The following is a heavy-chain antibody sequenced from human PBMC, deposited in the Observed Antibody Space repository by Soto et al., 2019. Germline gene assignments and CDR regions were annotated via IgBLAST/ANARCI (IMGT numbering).Heavy chain of an antibody. Sequence: SVKVSCKASGGTFSSYAISCVRQAPGQGLEWMGGIIPIFGTANDAQKFQGRVTITADKPTSTAYMELSSLRSEDTAVYYCARVGMIIMVRGVIYNWFDPWGQGTLVTVSS. V-gene: IGHV1-69*06. J-gene: IGHJ5*02. CDR2: IIPIFGTA. CDR3: ARVGMIIMVRGVIYNWFDP. D-gene: IGHD3-10*01. CDR1: GGTFSSYA.